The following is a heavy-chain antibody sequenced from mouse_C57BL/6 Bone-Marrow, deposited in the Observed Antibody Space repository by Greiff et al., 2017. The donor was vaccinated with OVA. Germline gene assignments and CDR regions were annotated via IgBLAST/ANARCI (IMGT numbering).Heavy chain of an antibody. CDR3: ARSRRTGVECAKDY. J-gene: IGHJ4*01. D-gene: IGHD1-1*01. CDR1: GYTFTSYW. Sequence: VQLLQPGAELVKPGASVKLSCKASGYTFTSYWMHWVKQRPGRGLEWIGRIDPNSGGTKYNEKFKSKATLTVDKPTSTAYMQLSCLTCENSAVYYFARSRRTGVECAKDYWGQGPSVTGSS. CDR2: IDPNSGGT. V-gene: IGHV1-72*01.